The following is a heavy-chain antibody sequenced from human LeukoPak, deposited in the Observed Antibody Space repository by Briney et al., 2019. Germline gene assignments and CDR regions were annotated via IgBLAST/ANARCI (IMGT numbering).Heavy chain of an antibody. CDR1: GFTFSNYG. CDR3: ARAMRSGYDY. J-gene: IGHJ4*02. CDR2: ISSSSDAI. V-gene: IGHV3-48*02. D-gene: IGHD5-12*01. Sequence: PGGSLRLSCAASGFTFSNYGMNWVRQAPGKGLEWLSYISSSSDAIYYADSVKGRFTISRDNAKNSLYLEMNSLRDEDTAVYYCARAMRSGYDYWGREPWSSSPQ.